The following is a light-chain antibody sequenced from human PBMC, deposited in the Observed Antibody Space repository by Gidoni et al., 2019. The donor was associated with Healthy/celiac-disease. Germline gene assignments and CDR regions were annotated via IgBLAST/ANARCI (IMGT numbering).Light chain of an antibody. J-gene: IGLJ7*01. V-gene: IGLV1-44*01. CDR3: AAWDDSLNGAV. Sequence: QSVLTQPPSASGTPGPRVTLSCSGSSSNIGSNTVNWYQPLPGTSPKLLIYSNNQRPSGVPDRFSGSKSGTSASLAISGLQSEDEADYYCAAWDDSLNGAVFGGGTQLTVL. CDR1: SSNIGSNT. CDR2: SNN.